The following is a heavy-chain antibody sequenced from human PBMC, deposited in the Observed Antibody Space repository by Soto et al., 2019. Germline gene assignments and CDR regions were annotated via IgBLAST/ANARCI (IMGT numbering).Heavy chain of an antibody. CDR2: ISGRGGST. V-gene: IGHV3-23*01. Sequence: XRSLGLSCVASGLAVSSKAMGWVRHAPGKGLAWVSGISGRGGSTYYADSVKGRFTISRDNSKNTLYLQMTTLRAEDTAVYSCATPAEAVAGNVYGYWGRG. D-gene: IGHD6-19*01. CDR3: ATPAEAVAGNVYGY. J-gene: IGHJ4*02. CDR1: GLAVSSKA.